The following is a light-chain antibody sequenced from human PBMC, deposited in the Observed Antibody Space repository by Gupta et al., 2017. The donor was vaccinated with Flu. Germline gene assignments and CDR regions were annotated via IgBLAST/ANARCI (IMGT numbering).Light chain of an antibody. CDR2: EVR. J-gene: IGLJ2*01. Sequence: QSALTHPASVSGSPGQSITIPCTGTSSDVGGDKYVSWYQQHPDKAPKLMIYEVRFRPSGVSTCFSGSKSGNTASLTISGLQAEDEADYCCSSYTSSRAVVFGGGTKLTVL. CDR3: SSYTSSRAVV. V-gene: IGLV2-14*01. CDR1: SSDVGGDKY.